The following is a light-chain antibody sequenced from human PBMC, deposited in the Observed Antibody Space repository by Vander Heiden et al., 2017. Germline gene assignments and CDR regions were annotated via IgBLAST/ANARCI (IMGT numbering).Light chain of an antibody. Sequence: DIQMTQSTATLPASVGDRVTITCRASQSISGWLAWYQQKPGKAPKRLLYKTSSLGSGVPSRFSGSGSGTEFTLTISRLQPDDFATYHCQQYYNSSTFGQGTRVEIK. J-gene: IGKJ1*01. V-gene: IGKV1-5*03. CDR3: QQYYNSST. CDR1: QSISGW. CDR2: KTS.